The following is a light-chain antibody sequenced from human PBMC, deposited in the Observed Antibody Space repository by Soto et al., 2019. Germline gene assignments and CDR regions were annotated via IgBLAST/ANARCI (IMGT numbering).Light chain of an antibody. CDR1: SSDVGGYNY. CDR2: EVS. V-gene: IGLV2-14*01. CDR3: SSYTSSSTLCV. Sequence: QSALTQPASVSGSPGQSITISCTGTSSDVGGYNYVSWYQQDPGKAPKLIIYEVSIRPSGVSNRFSGSKSGNTASLTISGLQAEDEADYYCSSYTSSSTLCVFGTGTKLTV. J-gene: IGLJ1*01.